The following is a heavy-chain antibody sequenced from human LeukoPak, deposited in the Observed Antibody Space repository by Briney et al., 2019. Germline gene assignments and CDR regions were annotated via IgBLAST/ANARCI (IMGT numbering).Heavy chain of an antibody. D-gene: IGHD2-2*01. Sequence: GGSLRLSCVGSGFTFRSHAMSWVRQAPEKGLEFVSGIYENGGTTYYADSVKGRFTISRDNSKNTLYLQMNSLRAEDTAVYYCARDRVGVQVPAANTNWFDPWGQGTLVTVSS. V-gene: IGHV3-23*01. J-gene: IGHJ5*02. CDR3: ARDRVGVQVPAANTNWFDP. CDR2: IYENGGTT. CDR1: GFTFRSHA.